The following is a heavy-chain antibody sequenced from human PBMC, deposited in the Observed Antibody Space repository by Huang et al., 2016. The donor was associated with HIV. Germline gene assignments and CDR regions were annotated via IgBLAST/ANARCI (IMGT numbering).Heavy chain of an antibody. D-gene: IGHD6-19*01. CDR1: GFIFSGSA. Sequence: EVQLVESGGGSVQPGGSLKLSCAAYGFIFSGSAMHWVRQASGEGVEWVGGIGSKDHNYAKAYAASVKGMFTISRDESKNTAYLQMNGLKIEDMAVYYCIREERYGSGGNTAFDIWGQGTMVTVSS. CDR3: IREERYGSGGNTAFDI. J-gene: IGHJ3*02. V-gene: IGHV3-73*01. CDR2: IGSKDHNYAK.